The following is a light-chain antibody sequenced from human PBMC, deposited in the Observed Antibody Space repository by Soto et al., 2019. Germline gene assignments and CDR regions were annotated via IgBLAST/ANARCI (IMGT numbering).Light chain of an antibody. V-gene: IGLV2-11*01. CDR2: VVS. CDR3: AASDDTLKRYV. Sequence: QSVLTQPHSVSGSPGQSVTISCTGTSVDVGAYDFVSWYQQHPGKAPKLLIYVVSGRPSGVPDRFSGSKSGTSASLAISGLQSEDESDYYCAASDDTLKRYVFGTGTKVTVL. J-gene: IGLJ1*01. CDR1: SVDVGAYDF.